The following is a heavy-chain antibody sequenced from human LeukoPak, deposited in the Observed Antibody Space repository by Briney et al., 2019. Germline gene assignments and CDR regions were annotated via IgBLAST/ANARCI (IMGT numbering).Heavy chain of an antibody. CDR2: ISSSSSYI. CDR1: GFTFSSYS. V-gene: IGHV3-21*01. CDR3: ARVEIAAAGTSPTHTFDY. D-gene: IGHD6-13*01. J-gene: IGHJ4*02. Sequence: GGSLRLSCAASGFTFSSYSMNWVRQALGKGLEWVSSISSSSSYIYYADSVKGRFTISRDNAKNSLYLQMNSLRAGDTAVYYCARVEIAAAGTSPTHTFDYWGQGTLVTVSS.